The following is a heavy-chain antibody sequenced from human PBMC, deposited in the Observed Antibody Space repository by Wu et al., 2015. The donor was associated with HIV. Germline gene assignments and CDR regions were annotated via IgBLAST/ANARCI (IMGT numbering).Heavy chain of an antibody. CDR1: GAGFTSYA. D-gene: IGHD5-12*01. Sequence: QAQLVQSGAEVKRPGSSVKITCKASGAGFTSYAVSWVRQAPGQGLEWMGGINPLFGTTKHAQRFQDRVKFTTDESKTTVYMELSSLRSEDTAVYYCARNTDSVATSLYSLGVWGQGTTVTVS. V-gene: IGHV1-69*05. CDR3: ARNTDSVATSLYSLGV. CDR2: INPLFGTT. J-gene: IGHJ6*02.